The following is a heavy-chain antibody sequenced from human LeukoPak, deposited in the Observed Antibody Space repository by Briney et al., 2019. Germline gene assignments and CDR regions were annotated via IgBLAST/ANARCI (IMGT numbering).Heavy chain of an antibody. CDR3: ARARGVAAAGHP. CDR1: GFTFSSYS. J-gene: IGHJ5*02. CDR2: ISSSSSYI. D-gene: IGHD6-13*01. Sequence: GGSLRLSCAASGFTFSSYSMNWVRQAPGKGLEWVSSISSSSSYIYYADSVKGRFTISRDNAKNSLYLQMNSLRAEDTAVYYCARARGVAAAGHPWGQGTLVTVPS. V-gene: IGHV3-21*01.